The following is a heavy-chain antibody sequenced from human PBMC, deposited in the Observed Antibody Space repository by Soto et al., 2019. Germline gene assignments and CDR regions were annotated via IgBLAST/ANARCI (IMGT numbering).Heavy chain of an antibody. Sequence: GASVKVSCKASGYTFTSYYMYWAQQSPGKGLEWMGIINPSGGSTSYAQKFQGRVTMTRDTSTSTVYMELSSLRSEDTAVYYCAREGSLEYGSGSYYSLDYWGQGTLVTVSS. D-gene: IGHD3-10*01. CDR2: INPSGGST. CDR3: AREGSLEYGSGSYYSLDY. J-gene: IGHJ4*02. CDR1: GYTFTSYY. V-gene: IGHV1-46*03.